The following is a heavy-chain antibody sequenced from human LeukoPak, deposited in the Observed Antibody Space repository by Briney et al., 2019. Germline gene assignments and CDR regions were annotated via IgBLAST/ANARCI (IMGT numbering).Heavy chain of an antibody. Sequence: ASVKVSCKASGYTFTGYYMHWVRQAPGQGLEWMGWINPNSGGTNYAQKFQGRVTMTRDTSISTAYMELSRLRSDDTAVYYCARISDILTGWDPEYYYSYMDVWGKGTTVTTSS. CDR3: ARISDILTGWDPEYYYSYMDV. J-gene: IGHJ6*03. D-gene: IGHD3-9*01. CDR1: GYTFTGYY. V-gene: IGHV1-2*02. CDR2: INPNSGGT.